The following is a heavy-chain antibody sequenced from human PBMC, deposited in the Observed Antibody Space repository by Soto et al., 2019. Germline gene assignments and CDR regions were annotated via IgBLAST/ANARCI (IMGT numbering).Heavy chain of an antibody. Sequence: QVQLVQSGAEVKKPGSSVMVSCKASGGTFSSYAISWVRQAPGQGLEWMGGIIPIFGTATYAQKFQGRVTITADESTSTAYMELSSLRSEDTAVYYSASVPYGAVRNYYGMDVWGQGTTVTVSS. V-gene: IGHV1-69*12. D-gene: IGHD4-17*01. J-gene: IGHJ6*02. CDR1: GGTFSSYA. CDR2: IIPIFGTA. CDR3: ASVPYGAVRNYYGMDV.